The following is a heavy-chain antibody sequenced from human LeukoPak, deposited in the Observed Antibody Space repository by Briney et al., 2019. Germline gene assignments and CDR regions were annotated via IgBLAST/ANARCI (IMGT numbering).Heavy chain of an antibody. Sequence: PGRSLRLSCAASGFTFSSHGMHWVRQAPGKGLEWVAVISYNGSNKYYADSVKGRFTISRDNSKNTLYLQMNSLRAEDTAVYYCAKAPTPIAAATVDYWGQGTLVTVSS. V-gene: IGHV3-30*18. CDR2: ISYNGSNK. CDR3: AKAPTPIAAATVDY. CDR1: GFTFSSHG. D-gene: IGHD6-13*01. J-gene: IGHJ4*02.